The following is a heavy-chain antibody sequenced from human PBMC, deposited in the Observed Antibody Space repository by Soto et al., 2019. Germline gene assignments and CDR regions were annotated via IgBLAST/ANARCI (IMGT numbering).Heavy chain of an antibody. CDR1: GFTFSSYW. D-gene: IGHD3-22*01. J-gene: IGHJ6*02. CDR3: ARMRLLLSSDYGMDV. CDR2: INSDGSST. V-gene: IGHV3-74*01. Sequence: GSLRLSCAASGFTFSSYWMHWVRQAPGKGLVWVSRINSDGSSTSYADSVKGRFTISRDNAKNTLYLQMNSLRAEDTAVYYCARMRLLLSSDYGMDVWGQGTTVSVSS.